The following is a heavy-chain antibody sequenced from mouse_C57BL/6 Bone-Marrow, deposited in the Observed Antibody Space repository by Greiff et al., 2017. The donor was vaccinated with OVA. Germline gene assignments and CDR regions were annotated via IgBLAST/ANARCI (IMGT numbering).Heavy chain of an antibody. CDR3: ARFRGAMDY. J-gene: IGHJ4*01. Sequence: QVQLQQPGAELVRPGSSVKLSCTASGYTFTSYWMDWVKQRPGQGLEWIGNIYPSDSETHYTQKFKDKATLTVDKSSSTAYMQLSSLTSEDSAVYYCARFRGAMDYWGQGTSVTVSS. CDR1: GYTFTSYW. V-gene: IGHV1-61*01. CDR2: IYPSDSET.